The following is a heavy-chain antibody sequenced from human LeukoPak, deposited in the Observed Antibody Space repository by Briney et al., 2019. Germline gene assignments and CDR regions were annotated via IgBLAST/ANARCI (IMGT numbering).Heavy chain of an antibody. CDR1: GGSISSGDYY. D-gene: IGHD3-3*01. V-gene: IGHV4-30-4*08. Sequence: SETLSLTCTVSGGSISSGDYYWSWIRQPPGKGLEWIGYIYCSGSTYYNPSLKSRVTISVDTSKNQFSLKLSSVTAADTAVYYCARVAPITVFGVVTSSGRRAFDIWGQGTMVTVSS. CDR3: ARVAPITVFGVVTSSGRRAFDI. CDR2: IYCSGST. J-gene: IGHJ3*02.